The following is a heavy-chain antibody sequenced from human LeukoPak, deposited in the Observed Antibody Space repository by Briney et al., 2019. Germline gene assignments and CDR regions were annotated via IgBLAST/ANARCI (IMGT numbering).Heavy chain of an antibody. D-gene: IGHD2-2*01. V-gene: IGHV1-18*04. CDR3: ARGVGYQLLWGYFDY. J-gene: IGHJ4*02. CDR1: GYTFTSYG. CDR2: ISAYNGNT. Sequence: GASVKVSCKASGYTFTSYGISWVRQAPGQGLEWMGWISAYNGNTNYAQKLQGRVTMTTDTSTSTAYMELRSLGSDDTAVYYCARGVGYQLLWGYFDYWGQGTLVTVSS.